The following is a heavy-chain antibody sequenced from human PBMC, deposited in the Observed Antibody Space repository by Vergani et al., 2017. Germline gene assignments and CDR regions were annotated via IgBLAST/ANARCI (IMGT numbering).Heavy chain of an antibody. CDR1: GFTFSSYW. CDR2: IKQDGSEK. V-gene: IGHV3-7*01. J-gene: IGHJ3*02. D-gene: IGHD6-19*01. Sequence: EVQLVESGGGLVQPGGSLRLSCAASGFTFSSYWMSWVRQAPGKGLEWVANIKQDGSEKYYVDSVKGRFTISRDNAKNSLYLQMNSLRAEDTAVYYCARDGASEYSSGWYDAFDIWGQGTMVTVSS. CDR3: ARDGASEYSSGWYDAFDI.